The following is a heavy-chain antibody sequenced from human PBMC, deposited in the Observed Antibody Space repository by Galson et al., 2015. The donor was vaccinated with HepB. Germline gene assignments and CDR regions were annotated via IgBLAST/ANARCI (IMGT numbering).Heavy chain of an antibody. CDR2: IIPIFGTA. CDR1: GGTFSSYA. Sequence: SVKVSCKASGGTFSSYAISWVRQAPGQGLEWMGGIIPIFGTANYAQKFQGRVTITADESTSTAYMELSSLRSEDTAVYYCARAGPVVATTYYYYMDVWGKGTTVTVSS. V-gene: IGHV1-69*13. J-gene: IGHJ6*03. CDR3: ARAGPVVATTYYYYMDV. D-gene: IGHD5-12*01.